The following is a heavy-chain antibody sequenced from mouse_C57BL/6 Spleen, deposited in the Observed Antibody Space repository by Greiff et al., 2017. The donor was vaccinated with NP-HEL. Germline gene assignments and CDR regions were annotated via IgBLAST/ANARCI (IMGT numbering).Heavy chain of an antibody. J-gene: IGHJ3*01. V-gene: IGHV1-50*01. CDR3: AEGDDGRGFAY. CDR1: GYTFTSYW. D-gene: IGHD1-2*01. Sequence: QVQLKQPGAELVKPGASVKLSCKASGYTFTSYWMQWVKQRPGQGLEWIGEIDPSDSYTNYNQKFKGKATLTVDTSSSTAYMQLSSLTSEDAAVYYCAEGDDGRGFAYWGQGTLVTVSA. CDR2: IDPSDSYT.